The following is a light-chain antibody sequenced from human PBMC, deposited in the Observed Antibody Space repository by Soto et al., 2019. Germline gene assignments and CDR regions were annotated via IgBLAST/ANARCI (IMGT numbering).Light chain of an antibody. CDR1: QGISSY. Sequence: IQLTQSPSSLSASVGDRVTITCRASQGISSYLAWYQQKPGKAPKLLIYAASTLQSGVPSRFSGSGSGTDFTIKISRMQTDFVGTYYCQQLNSYPLSFRHGTRLQIK. V-gene: IGKV1-9*01. CDR3: QQLNSYPLS. J-gene: IGKJ5*01. CDR2: AAS.